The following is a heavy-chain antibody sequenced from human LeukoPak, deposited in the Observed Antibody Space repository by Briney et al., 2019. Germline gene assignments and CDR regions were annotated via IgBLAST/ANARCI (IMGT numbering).Heavy chain of an antibody. D-gene: IGHD5-12*01. CDR1: GGSFSGYY. J-gene: IGHJ4*02. CDR2: INHSGST. Sequence: SETLSLTCAVYGGSFSGYYWSWIRQPPGKGPEWIGEINHSGSTNYNPSLKSRVTISVDTSKNQFSLKLSSVTAADTAVYYCARRRGYSGYGSLDYWGQGTLVTVSS. CDR3: ARRRGYSGYGSLDY. V-gene: IGHV4-34*01.